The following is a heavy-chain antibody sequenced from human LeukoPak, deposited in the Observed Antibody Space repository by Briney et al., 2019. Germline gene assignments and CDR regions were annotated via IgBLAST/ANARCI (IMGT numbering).Heavy chain of an antibody. V-gene: IGHV1-18*04. CDR3: ARGPGIAVAGVFDY. CDR1: GYTFTSYG. CDR2: ISGHNGHT. D-gene: IGHD6-19*01. J-gene: IGHJ4*02. Sequence: GASVTVSCMASGYTFTSYGINWVRQAPGQGLEWMGWISGHNGHTNYVQKMQGRVTMTTDTSTNTAYMELRNLTSDDTAVYYCARGPGIAVAGVFDYWGQGSLVTVSS.